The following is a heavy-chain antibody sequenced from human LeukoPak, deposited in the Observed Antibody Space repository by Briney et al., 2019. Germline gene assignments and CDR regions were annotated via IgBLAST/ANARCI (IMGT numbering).Heavy chain of an antibody. CDR1: GGTFSSYA. Sequence: GASVKVSCKASGGTFSSYAISWVRQDPGQGLEWMGGIIPIFGTANYAQKFQGRVTITADESTSTAYMELSSLRSEDTAVYYCAREGISSGWSQAQVDYWGQGTLVTVSS. CDR3: AREGISSGWSQAQVDY. D-gene: IGHD6-19*01. V-gene: IGHV1-69*01. CDR2: IIPIFGTA. J-gene: IGHJ4*02.